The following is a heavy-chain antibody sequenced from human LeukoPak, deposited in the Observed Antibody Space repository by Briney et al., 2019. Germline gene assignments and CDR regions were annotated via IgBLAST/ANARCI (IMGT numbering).Heavy chain of an antibody. Sequence: TLSLTCTVSGGSISSGGYSWSWIRQPPGKGLEWIGYIYHSGSTYYNPSLKSRVTISVDRSKNQFSLKLSSVTAADTAVYYCARDRRWYRGQYWFDPWGQGTLVTVSS. CDR1: GGSISSGGYS. V-gene: IGHV4-30-2*01. J-gene: IGHJ5*02. CDR2: IYHSGST. D-gene: IGHD4-23*01. CDR3: ARDRRWYRGQYWFDP.